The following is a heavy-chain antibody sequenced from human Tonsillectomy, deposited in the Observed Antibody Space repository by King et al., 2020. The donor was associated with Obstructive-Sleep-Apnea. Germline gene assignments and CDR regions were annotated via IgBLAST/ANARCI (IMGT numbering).Heavy chain of an antibody. D-gene: IGHD1-26*01. Sequence: QLVQSGGGVVQPGRSLRLSCAASGFTFSYYAMHWVRQAPGKGLEGVAVISYDGSNKYYADSVKGRFTISRDNSKNTLSLQMNSLRAEDTAVYYCARGNGIVGARSLDYWGQGTLVTVSS. J-gene: IGHJ4*02. CDR2: ISYDGSNK. V-gene: IGHV3-30*04. CDR1: GFTFSYYA. CDR3: ARGNGIVGARSLDY.